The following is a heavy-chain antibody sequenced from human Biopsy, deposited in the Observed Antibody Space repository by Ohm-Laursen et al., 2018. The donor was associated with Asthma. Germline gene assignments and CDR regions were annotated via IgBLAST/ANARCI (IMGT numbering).Heavy chain of an antibody. CDR3: ARDSYSSGLYDDFES. CDR2: IWFDGSNK. V-gene: IGHV3-33*01. Sequence: SLRLSCAASGFTFGSYGLHWVRQAPGKGLEWVADIWFDGSNKHYADSVKGRFTISRDNSKNTLYLQMNSLRAEDTAVYYCARDSYSSGLYDDFESWGQGTLVTVSS. CDR1: GFTFGSYG. J-gene: IGHJ4*02. D-gene: IGHD6-19*01.